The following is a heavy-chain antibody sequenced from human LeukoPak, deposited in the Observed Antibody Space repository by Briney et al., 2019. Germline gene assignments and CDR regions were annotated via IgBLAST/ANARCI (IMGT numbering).Heavy chain of an antibody. CDR1: GFTFSSYS. Sequence: GGSLRLSCAASGFTFSSYSMNWVRQAPGKGLEWVGFIRSKAYGGTTEYAASVKGRFTISRDDSKSIAYLQMNSLKTEDTAAYYCTRGVALWEPGGYWGQGTLVTVSS. V-gene: IGHV3-49*04. J-gene: IGHJ4*02. D-gene: IGHD1-26*01. CDR3: TRGVALWEPGGY. CDR2: IRSKAYGGTT.